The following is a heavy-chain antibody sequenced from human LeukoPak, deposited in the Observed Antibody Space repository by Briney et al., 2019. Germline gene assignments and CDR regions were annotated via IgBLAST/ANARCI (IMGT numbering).Heavy chain of an antibody. J-gene: IGHJ5*02. Sequence: SETLSLTCTVSGYSISSGYYWGWIRQPPGKGLEWIGSIYHSGSTYYNPSLKSRVTISVDTSKNQFSLKLSSVTAADTAVYYCARVISWSWFDPWGQGTLVTVSS. D-gene: IGHD3-3*01. CDR2: IYHSGST. CDR1: GYSISSGYY. V-gene: IGHV4-38-2*02. CDR3: ARVISWSWFDP.